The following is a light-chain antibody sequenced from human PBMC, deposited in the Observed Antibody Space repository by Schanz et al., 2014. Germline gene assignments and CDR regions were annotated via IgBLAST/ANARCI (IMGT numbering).Light chain of an antibody. CDR3: QQSYSTPWT. V-gene: IGKV1-12*01. CDR2: AAS. CDR1: QGISSW. Sequence: DIQMTQSPSAMSASVGDRVTITCRARQGISSWLAWYQQKPGKAPKVLIYAASNLQSGVPSRFSGSGSGTDFTLTISSLQPEDFATYHCQQSYSTPWTFGQGTKVEIK. J-gene: IGKJ1*01.